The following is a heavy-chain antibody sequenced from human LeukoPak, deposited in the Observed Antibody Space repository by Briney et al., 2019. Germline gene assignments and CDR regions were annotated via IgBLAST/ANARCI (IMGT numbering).Heavy chain of an antibody. Sequence: SETLSLTCTVSAGSISSYYWSLIRQPPGKGLEWIGYIYYSGSTNYNPSLKSRVTISVDTSKNQFSLKLSSVTAADTAVYYCARDSGNYYDTWGQGTMVTVSS. CDR2: IYYSGST. J-gene: IGHJ3*02. D-gene: IGHD1-26*01. V-gene: IGHV4-59*01. CDR3: ARDSGNYYDT. CDR1: AGSISSYY.